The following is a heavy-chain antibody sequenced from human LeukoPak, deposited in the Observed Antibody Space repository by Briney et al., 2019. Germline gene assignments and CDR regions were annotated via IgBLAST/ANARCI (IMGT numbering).Heavy chain of an antibody. Sequence: SETLSLTCTVSGGSISSGDYYWSWIRQPPGKGLEWIGNVYYSGSTDYNPSLRSRVTISVDTSKNQFSLRVTSVTAADTAIYYCARDLTGLNWLDLWGQGTLVTVSS. CDR1: GGSISSGDYY. J-gene: IGHJ5*02. V-gene: IGHV4-30-4*01. D-gene: IGHD3-9*01. CDR3: ARDLTGLNWLDL. CDR2: VYYSGST.